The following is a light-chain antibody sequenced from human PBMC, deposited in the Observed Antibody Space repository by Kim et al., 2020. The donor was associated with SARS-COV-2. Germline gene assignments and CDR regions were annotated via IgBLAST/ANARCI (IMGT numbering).Light chain of an antibody. CDR1: TSNNGACYG. V-gene: IGLV1-40*01. Sequence: VTISCAGSTSNNGACYGVHWDQHLPGTAPTLLIYGNSNRPSGVPDRFSGSKSGTSAYLAITGLQAEDEADYYCQSYDSSLSGSVFGGGTQLTVL. CDR3: QSYDSSLSGSV. CDR2: GNS. J-gene: IGLJ2*01.